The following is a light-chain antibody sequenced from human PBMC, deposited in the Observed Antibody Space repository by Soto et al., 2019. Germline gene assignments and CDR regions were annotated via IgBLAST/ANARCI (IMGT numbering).Light chain of an antibody. CDR1: QSVSSY. CDR2: DAS. J-gene: IGKJ5*01. V-gene: IGKV3-11*01. CDR3: QQSYSPTPVT. Sequence: EIVFTRSPATLSLSPGERATLSCRASQSVSSYLAWYQQKPGQAPRLLIYDASNRATGIPARFSGSGSGTDFTLTISSLQPEDFAPYYCQQSYSPTPVTFGQATRLEI.